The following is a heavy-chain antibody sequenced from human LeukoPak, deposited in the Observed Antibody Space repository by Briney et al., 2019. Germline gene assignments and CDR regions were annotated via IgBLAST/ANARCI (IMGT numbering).Heavy chain of an antibody. CDR3: ATLMTTVTTRWFDP. Sequence: ASVKVSCKVSGYTLTELSMHWVRQAPGKGLEWMGGFDPEDGETIYAQKFQGRVTMTEDTSTDTAYMELSSLRSEDTAVYYCATLMTTVTTRWFDPWGQGTLVTVSS. D-gene: IGHD4-11*01. CDR2: FDPEDGET. J-gene: IGHJ5*02. V-gene: IGHV1-24*01. CDR1: GYTLTELS.